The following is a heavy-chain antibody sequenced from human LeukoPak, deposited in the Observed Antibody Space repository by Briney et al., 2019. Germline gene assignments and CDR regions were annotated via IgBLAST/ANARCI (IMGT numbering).Heavy chain of an antibody. V-gene: IGHV3-7*01. CDR2: IKQDGSEK. CDR3: ARAVGSSWYNYYYYYMDV. J-gene: IGHJ6*03. CDR1: GFTFSSYW. Sequence: GGSLRLSCAASGFTFSSYWMSRVRQAPGKGLEWVANIKQDGSEKYYVDSVKGRFTISRDNAKNSLYLQMNSLRAEDTAVYYCARAVGSSWYNYYYYYMDVWGKGTTVTVSS. D-gene: IGHD6-13*01.